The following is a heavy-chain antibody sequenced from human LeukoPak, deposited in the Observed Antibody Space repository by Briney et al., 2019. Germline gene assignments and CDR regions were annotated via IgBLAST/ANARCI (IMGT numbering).Heavy chain of an antibody. Sequence: SGGSLRLSCVGSGFTFSDSEMNWVRQAPGKGLEWVSVIYSDGTTYYADSVKGRFTISRDNSKNTLYLQMSSLRAEDTAVYYCAREHYNLLTGRGGYFGYWGQGTLVTVSS. D-gene: IGHD3-9*01. V-gene: IGHV3-53*01. CDR1: GFTFSDSE. CDR2: IYSDGTT. CDR3: AREHYNLLTGRGGYFGY. J-gene: IGHJ4*02.